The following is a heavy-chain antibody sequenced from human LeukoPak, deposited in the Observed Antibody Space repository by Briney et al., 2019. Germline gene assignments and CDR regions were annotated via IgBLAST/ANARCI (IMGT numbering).Heavy chain of an antibody. V-gene: IGHV1-18*01. J-gene: IGHJ5*02. CDR1: GYTFTSYG. CDR2: ISAYNGNT. Sequence: ASVKVSCKASGYTFTSYGISWVLQAPGQGLEWMGWISAYNGNTNYAQKLQGRVTMTTDTSTSTAYMELRSLRSDDTAVYYCARRDCSSTSRYSSSFDPWGQGTLVTVSS. D-gene: IGHD2-2*01. CDR3: ARRDCSSTSRYSSSFDP.